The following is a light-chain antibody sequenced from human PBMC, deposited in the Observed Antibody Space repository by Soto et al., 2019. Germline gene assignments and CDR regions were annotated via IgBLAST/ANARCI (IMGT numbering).Light chain of an antibody. CDR3: QQYYTTPPIA. CDR2: WAS. J-gene: IGKJ1*01. Sequence: DIVMTQSPDSLAVSLGERATINCKSSQSLLYSSNNKNYLAWYQQKPGQPPKLLIYWASTRESGVPDRFSGSCSGTDFTLTISSLQAEDVAVYYCQQYYTTPPIAFGQGTKVEIK. CDR1: QSLLYSSNNKNY. V-gene: IGKV4-1*01.